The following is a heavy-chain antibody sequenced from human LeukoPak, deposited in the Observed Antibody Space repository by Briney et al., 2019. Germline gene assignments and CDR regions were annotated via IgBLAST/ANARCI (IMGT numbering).Heavy chain of an antibody. CDR2: ISHDGSNK. D-gene: IGHD3-22*01. Sequence: GGSLRLSCAASGYTFSSYVMDWVRQAPGKGLEWVAVISHDGSNKYYADSVKGRFTISRDNSKNTLYLQMNSLSTEDTAMYYCARSYYYDKGVFDYWGQGTLVTVSS. V-gene: IGHV3-30-3*01. J-gene: IGHJ4*02. CDR1: GYTFSSYV. CDR3: ARSYYYDKGVFDY.